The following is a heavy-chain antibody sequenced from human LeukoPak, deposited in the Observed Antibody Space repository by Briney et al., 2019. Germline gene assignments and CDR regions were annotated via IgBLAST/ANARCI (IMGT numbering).Heavy chain of an antibody. CDR3: ARDDVQHIVVVPRH. CDR1: GFTFSTYS. J-gene: IGHJ4*02. D-gene: IGHD2-21*01. Sequence: GGSLRLSCAASGFTFSTYSMNWVRQAPGKGLEWVSYIDTGTSTIYYADSVKGRFTISRDNAKNSLYLQMNSLRAEDTAVYYCARDDVQHIVVVPRHWGQGTLVTVSS. CDR2: IDTGTSTI. V-gene: IGHV3-48*04.